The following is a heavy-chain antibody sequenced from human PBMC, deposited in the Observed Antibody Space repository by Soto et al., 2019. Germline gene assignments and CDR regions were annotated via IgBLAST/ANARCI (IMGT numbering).Heavy chain of an antibody. J-gene: IGHJ5*02. CDR3: ARVPGP. Sequence: SXTLSLTCAVSGGSISSGGYSWSWIRQPPGKGLEWIGYIYHGGSTYYNPSLKSRVTISVDRSKNQFSLKLSSVTAADTAVYYCARVPGPWGEGTLVTVSS. CDR2: IYHGGST. V-gene: IGHV4-30-2*01. CDR1: GGSISSGGYS. D-gene: IGHD7-27*01.